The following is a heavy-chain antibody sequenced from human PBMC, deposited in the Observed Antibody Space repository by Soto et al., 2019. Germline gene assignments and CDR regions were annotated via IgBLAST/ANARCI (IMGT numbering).Heavy chain of an antibody. Sequence: GGSLRLSCAASGFTFSSYAMSWVRQAPGKGLEWVSAISGSGGSTYYADSVKGRFTISRDNSKNTLYLQMNSLRAEDTAVYYCAKYGRRVGATRGAWFDPWGQGTLVTVSS. CDR3: AKYGRRVGATRGAWFDP. J-gene: IGHJ5*02. CDR2: ISGSGGST. CDR1: GFTFSSYA. D-gene: IGHD1-26*01. V-gene: IGHV3-23*01.